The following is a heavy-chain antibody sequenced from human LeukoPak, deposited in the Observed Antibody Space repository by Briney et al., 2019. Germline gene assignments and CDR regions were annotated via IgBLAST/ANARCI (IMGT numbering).Heavy chain of an antibody. Sequence: PSETLSLTCTVSGGSISSSSSYWGWIRQPPGKGLEWIGSIYYSGNTYYNPSLKSRVTISVDTSKNQFSLKLSSVTAADTAASAAGTVFDYWGQGTLVTVSS. V-gene: IGHV4-39*07. CDR1: GGSISSSSSY. J-gene: IGHJ4*02. CDR2: IYYSGNT. D-gene: IGHD6-13*01. CDR3: GTVFDY.